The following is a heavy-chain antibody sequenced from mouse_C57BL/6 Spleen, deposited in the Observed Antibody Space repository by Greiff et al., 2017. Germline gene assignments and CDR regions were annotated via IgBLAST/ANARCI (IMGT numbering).Heavy chain of an antibody. V-gene: IGHV1-82*01. D-gene: IGHD1-1*01. J-gene: IGHJ2*01. Sequence: QVHVKQSGPELVKPGASVKISCKASGYAFSSSWMNWVKQRPGKGLEWIGRIYPGDGDTNYNGKFKGKATLTADTSSSTAYMHLSSLTSEDSAVYCWASAYGGDYWGQGTTLTVSS. CDR3: ASAYGGDY. CDR2: IYPGDGDT. CDR1: GYAFSSSW.